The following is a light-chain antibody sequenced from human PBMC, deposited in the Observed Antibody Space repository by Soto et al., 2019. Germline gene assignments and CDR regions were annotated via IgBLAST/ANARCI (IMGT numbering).Light chain of an antibody. Sequence: EIVMTQSPATLSVSPGERATLSCRASQSVSSNLAWYQQKPGQAPRLLIYGASTRATGIPARFSGSGSGTEFTLTISSLQSEDFAVYYCQQYSKWPTFGQGTRLEIK. CDR2: GAS. CDR1: QSVSSN. V-gene: IGKV3-15*01. CDR3: QQYSKWPT. J-gene: IGKJ5*01.